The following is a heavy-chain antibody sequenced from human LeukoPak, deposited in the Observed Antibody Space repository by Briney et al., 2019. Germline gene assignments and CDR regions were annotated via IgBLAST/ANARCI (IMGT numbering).Heavy chain of an antibody. D-gene: IGHD3-22*01. CDR2: IRSKANSYAT. CDR1: GFTFSGSA. J-gene: IGHJ5*02. CDR3: TRQGYYDSSGYYHLRWFDP. V-gene: IGHV3-73*01. Sequence: GGSLKLSCAASGFTFSGSAMHWVRQASGKGLEWVGRIRSKANSYATAYAASVKGRFTISRDDSKNTAYLQMNSLKTEDTAVYYCTRQGYYDSSGYYHLRWFDPWGQGTLVTVSP.